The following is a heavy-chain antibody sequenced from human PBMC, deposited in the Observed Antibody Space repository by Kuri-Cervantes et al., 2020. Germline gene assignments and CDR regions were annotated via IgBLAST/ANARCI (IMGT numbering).Heavy chain of an antibody. Sequence: GESLKISCAASGFTFSDYYMSWIRQAPGKGLEWVSCISSSGSTIYYADSVKGRFTISRDNAKNSLYLQMNSLRAEDTAVYYCASGASILWWSSEYYFDYWGQGTLVTVSS. CDR3: ASGASILWWSSEYYFDY. J-gene: IGHJ4*02. D-gene: IGHD2-21*01. CDR1: GFTFSDYY. V-gene: IGHV3-11*01. CDR2: ISSSGSTI.